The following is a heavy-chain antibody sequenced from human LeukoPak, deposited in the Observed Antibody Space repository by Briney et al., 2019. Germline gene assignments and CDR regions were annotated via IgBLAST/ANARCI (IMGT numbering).Heavy chain of an antibody. V-gene: IGHV1-2*02. CDR3: ARERIAVAGTGFYFDY. J-gene: IGHJ4*02. CDR1: GYTFTGYY. D-gene: IGHD6-19*01. CDR2: INPNSGGT. Sequence: GASVKVSCKASGYTFTGYYMHWVRQAPGQGLEWMGWINPNSGGTNYAQKFQGRVTMTRDTSISTAYMELSRPRSDDTAVYYCARERIAVAGTGFYFDYWGQGTLVTVSS.